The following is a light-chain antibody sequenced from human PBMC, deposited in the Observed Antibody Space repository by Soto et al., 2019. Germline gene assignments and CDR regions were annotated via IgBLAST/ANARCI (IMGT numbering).Light chain of an antibody. V-gene: IGKV1-5*01. CDR2: DAS. CDR3: QQSESYSLT. J-gene: IGKJ5*01. CDR1: QSISGA. Sequence: DIQMTQSPSTLSAYVGDRVTITCRASQSISGALTWYQQRPGKAPKLLIYDASSLESGVPSRFSGSGSGTEFTLTISNLQPDDFATYYCQQSESYSLTFXGGTRMEIK.